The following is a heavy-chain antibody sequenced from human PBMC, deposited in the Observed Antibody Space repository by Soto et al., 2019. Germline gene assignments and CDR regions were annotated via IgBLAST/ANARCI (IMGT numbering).Heavy chain of an antibody. Sequence: GGSLRLSCAASGFTFSSYAMHWVRQAPGKGLEWVAVISYDGSNKYYADSVKGRFTISRDNSKNTLYLQMNSLRAEDTAVYYCAREIYSSSWTQTSCMDVWGQGTTVTVSS. D-gene: IGHD6-13*01. V-gene: IGHV3-30-3*01. J-gene: IGHJ6*02. CDR2: ISYDGSNK. CDR3: AREIYSSSWTQTSCMDV. CDR1: GFTFSSYA.